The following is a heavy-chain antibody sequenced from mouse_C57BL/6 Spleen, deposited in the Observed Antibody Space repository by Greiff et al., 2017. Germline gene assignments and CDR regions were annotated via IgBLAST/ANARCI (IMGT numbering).Heavy chain of an antibody. CDR1: GYTFTDYE. CDR2: IDPETGGT. D-gene: IGHD2-3*01. V-gene: IGHV1-15*01. Sequence: QVQLQQSGAELVRPGASVTLSCKASGYTFTDYEMHWVKQTPVHGLEWIGAIDPETGGTAYNQKFKGKAILTADKSSSTAYMELRSLTSEDSAVYYCTRWLLKEDYFDCWGQGTTLTVSS. J-gene: IGHJ2*01. CDR3: TRWLLKEDYFDC.